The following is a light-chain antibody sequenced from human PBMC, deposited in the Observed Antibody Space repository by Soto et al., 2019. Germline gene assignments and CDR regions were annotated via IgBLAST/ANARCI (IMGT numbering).Light chain of an antibody. CDR1: QSVSSK. CDR2: DTS. Sequence: ERVMPQYPATLSVSPGERATLSCRASQSVSSKLAWYQQKPGQAPRLLIYDTSTRATGIPARFSGSGSGTEFTLTISSLQSEDFAVYYCRQYNNWPLFGQGTRLEI. CDR3: RQYNNWPL. J-gene: IGKJ5*01. V-gene: IGKV3-15*01.